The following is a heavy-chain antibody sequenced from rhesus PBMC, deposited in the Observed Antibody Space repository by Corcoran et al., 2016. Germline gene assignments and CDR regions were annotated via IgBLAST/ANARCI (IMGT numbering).Heavy chain of an antibody. CDR1: GGSISSGYYY. J-gene: IGHJ1*01. D-gene: IGHD4-23*01. Sequence: QVQLQESGPGLVKPSETLSLTCAVSGGSISSGYYYCSRIRQPPGKGLEWLGYITYSGSTSYNPSLKSRVTISRDTSKNQFSLKLSSVTAADTAVYYCAREYPVTTRFEFWGQGALVTVSS. CDR3: AREYPVTTRFEF. CDR2: ITYSGST. V-gene: IGHV4-122*02.